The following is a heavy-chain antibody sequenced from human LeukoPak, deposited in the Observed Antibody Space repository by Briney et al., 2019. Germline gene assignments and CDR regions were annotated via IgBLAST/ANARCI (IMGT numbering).Heavy chain of an antibody. J-gene: IGHJ4*02. CDR1: GFTFSRHG. V-gene: IGHV3-23*01. D-gene: IGHD3-9*01. CDR2: IGASGGST. Sequence: GGSLRLSCAVSGFTFSRHGMGWVRQAPGKGLEWVSGIGASGGSTYYADSAKGRFTISRDNSKNTLYLQMNSLRTEDTAVYYCAKAEGYDILTGLDCWGQGTLVTVSS. CDR3: AKAEGYDILTGLDC.